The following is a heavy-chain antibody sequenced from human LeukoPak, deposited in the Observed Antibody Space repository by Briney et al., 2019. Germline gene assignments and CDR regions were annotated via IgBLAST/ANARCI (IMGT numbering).Heavy chain of an antibody. V-gene: IGHV3-30-3*01. D-gene: IGHD3-10*01. CDR2: ISYDGSNK. Sequence: GGSLRLSRAASGFTFSSYAMHWVRQAPGKGLEWVAVISYDGSNKYYADSVKGRFTISRDNSKNTLYLQMNSLRAEDTAVYYCAREVRGVGGAFDIWGQGTMVTVSS. J-gene: IGHJ3*02. CDR1: GFTFSSYA. CDR3: AREVRGVGGAFDI.